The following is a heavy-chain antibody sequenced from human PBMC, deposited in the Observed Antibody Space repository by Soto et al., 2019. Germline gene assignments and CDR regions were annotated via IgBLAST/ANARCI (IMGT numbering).Heavy chain of an antibody. D-gene: IGHD3-22*01. V-gene: IGHV3-23*01. CDR3: AKARHVITMIVGDDAFDI. CDR2: ISGSGGST. CDR1: GFTFSSYA. J-gene: IGHJ3*02. Sequence: GGSLRLSCAASGFTFSSYAMSWVRQAPGKGLEWVSAISGSGGSTYYADSVKGRFTISRDNSKNTLYLQMNSLRAEDTAVYYCAKARHVITMIVGDDAFDIWGQGTMVTVSS.